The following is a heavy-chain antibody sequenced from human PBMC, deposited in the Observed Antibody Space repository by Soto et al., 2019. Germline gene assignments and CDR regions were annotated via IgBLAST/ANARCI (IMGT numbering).Heavy chain of an antibody. Sequence: SETLSLTCTVSGGSIRSHYWGWIRQPPGKGLEWIGYIYYSGSINYSPSLKSRVSISVDTSKNQVSLKVHSVTAADTAVYYCAILGDRSGYRFFFDFCGQGTQVTVSS. V-gene: IGHV4-59*11. CDR3: AILGDRSGYRFFFDF. D-gene: IGHD3-3*02. J-gene: IGHJ4*02. CDR1: GGSIRSHY. CDR2: IYYSGSI.